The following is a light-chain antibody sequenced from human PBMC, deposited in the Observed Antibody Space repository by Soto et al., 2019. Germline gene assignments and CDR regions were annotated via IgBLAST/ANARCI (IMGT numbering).Light chain of an antibody. Sequence: ERVMTQSPATLSVSPGERATLSCRASQSISSNLAWYQQKPGQAPRLLIYGASTRATGIPARFSGSGSGTEFTLTISSLQSEDFAVYYCQQYNNWPFTFGPGNKVDIK. J-gene: IGKJ3*01. CDR2: GAS. V-gene: IGKV3-15*01. CDR3: QQYNNWPFT. CDR1: QSISSN.